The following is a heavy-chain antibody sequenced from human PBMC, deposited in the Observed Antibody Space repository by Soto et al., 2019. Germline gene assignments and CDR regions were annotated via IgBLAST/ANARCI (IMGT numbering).Heavy chain of an antibody. V-gene: IGHV3-9*01. CDR2: ISWNSGSI. CDR3: AKDARSGRYYYYYMDV. CDR1: GFTFADYA. D-gene: IGHD3-10*01. J-gene: IGHJ6*03. Sequence: HPGGSLRLSCAASGFTFADYAMHWVRQAPGKGLEWVSGISWNSGSIGYADSVKGRFTISRDNAKNSLYLQMNSLRAEDTALYYCAKDARSGRYYYYYMDVWGKGTTVTVSS.